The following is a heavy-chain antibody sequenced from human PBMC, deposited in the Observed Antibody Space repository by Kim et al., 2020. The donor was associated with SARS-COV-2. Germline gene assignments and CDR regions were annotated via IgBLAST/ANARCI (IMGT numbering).Heavy chain of an antibody. Sequence: SETLSLTCDVSGGSIRSNHWWSWVRQPPGKGLQWMGEIFHSGSTNYSPSLKSRVTMSVDTSKNQFSLNLNSVTAADTAVYHCARLHSSSWNTAFDFWGQGILVTVSS. D-gene: IGHD6-13*01. V-gene: IGHV4-4*02. CDR3: ARLHSSSWNTAFDF. J-gene: IGHJ4*02. CDR1: GGSIRSNHW. CDR2: IFHSGST.